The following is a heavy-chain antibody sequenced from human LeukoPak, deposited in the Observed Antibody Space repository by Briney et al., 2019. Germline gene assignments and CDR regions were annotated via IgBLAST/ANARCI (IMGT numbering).Heavy chain of an antibody. D-gene: IGHD1-26*01. Sequence: SETLSLTCTVSGGSISSYYWSWIRQPPGKGLEWIGYIYSSGSTNYNPSLKSRVTISVDTSKNQFSLKLTSVTPEDTAVYYCARGGGSFAFDIWGQGTMVTVSS. CDR1: GGSISSYY. CDR2: IYSSGST. J-gene: IGHJ3*02. CDR3: ARGGGSFAFDI. V-gene: IGHV4-59*12.